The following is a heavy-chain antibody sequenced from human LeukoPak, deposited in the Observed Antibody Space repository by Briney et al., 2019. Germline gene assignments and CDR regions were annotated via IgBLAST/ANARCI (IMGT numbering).Heavy chain of an antibody. Sequence: SETLSLTCTVSGGSISSSSYYWGWIRQPPGKGLEWIGSIYLSGSTYYNPSLKSRVTISVDTSKNQFSLKLSSVTAADTAVYYCAREKGGNSGFDYWGQGTLVTVSS. CDR3: AREKGGNSGFDY. J-gene: IGHJ4*02. CDR1: GGSISSSSYY. V-gene: IGHV4-39*02. D-gene: IGHD4-23*01. CDR2: IYLSGST.